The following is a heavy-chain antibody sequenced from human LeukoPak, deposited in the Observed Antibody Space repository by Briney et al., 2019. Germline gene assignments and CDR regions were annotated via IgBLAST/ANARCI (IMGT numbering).Heavy chain of an antibody. CDR2: ISGSGGST. V-gene: IGHV3-23*01. Sequence: GGSLRLSCAASGFSFSNYAMSWVRQAPGKGLEWVSVISGSGGSTTYADSVKGRFTMSRDNSQNTLYLQMNSLRAEETAVYYCAKASELGGGYFDYWGQGTLVTVSS. CDR1: GFSFSNYA. D-gene: IGHD7-27*01. J-gene: IGHJ4*02. CDR3: AKASELGGGYFDY.